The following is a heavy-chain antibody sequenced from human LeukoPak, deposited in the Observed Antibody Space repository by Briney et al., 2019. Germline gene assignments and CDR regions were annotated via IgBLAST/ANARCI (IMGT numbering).Heavy chain of an antibody. V-gene: IGHV3-53*01. CDR1: GFTVSGNY. Sequence: GGSLRLSCAVSGFTVSGNYMSWVRQAPGKGLEWVSLIYSGGTTYYADSVKGRFAISRDNAKNSLYLQMNSLRAEDTAVYYCARGQALVYWGQGTLVTVSS. D-gene: IGHD5-18*01. J-gene: IGHJ4*02. CDR2: IYSGGTT. CDR3: ARGQALVY.